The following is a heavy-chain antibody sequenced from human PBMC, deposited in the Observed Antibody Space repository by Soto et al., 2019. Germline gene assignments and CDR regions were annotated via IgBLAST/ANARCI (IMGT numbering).Heavy chain of an antibody. V-gene: IGHV4-34*02. Sequence: QVHLQQWGAGLLKPSETLSLTCAVYGGSVTAYYLNWIRQPPGKVLERIGDITHTGGTHYNPSLKSRVTMSVHTSKDQSSLRLSSVTAADTAIYYRATRITVFGMLIPPFDPWGQGTQVTVSS. CDR1: GGSVTAYY. CDR2: ITHTGGT. D-gene: IGHD3-3*01. J-gene: IGHJ5*02. CDR3: ATRITVFGMLIPPFDP.